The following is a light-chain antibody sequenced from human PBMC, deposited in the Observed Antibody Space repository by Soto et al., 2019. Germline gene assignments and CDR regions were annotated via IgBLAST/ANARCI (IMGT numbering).Light chain of an antibody. J-gene: IGKJ3*01. V-gene: IGKV1-39*01. CDR2: AAS. Sequence: DIQITQSPSSLSASVGDRVTITCRASHNIDTFLNWYQQEPGTAPKLLIYAASILQGGVPSRFSASGSGTDFTLTISSLQPEDFATYFCQQCYSSPTFGPGTKVDIK. CDR1: HNIDTF. CDR3: QQCYSSPT.